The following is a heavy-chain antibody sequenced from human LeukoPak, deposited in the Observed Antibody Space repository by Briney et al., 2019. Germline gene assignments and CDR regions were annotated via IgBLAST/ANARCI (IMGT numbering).Heavy chain of an antibody. CDR3: ARGDYYGLGSYYYMDV. D-gene: IGHD3-10*01. J-gene: IGHJ6*03. Sequence: SVKVSCKASGGTFSSYAISWVRQAPGQGLEWMGGIITIFGTANCAQKFQGRVTITADKSTSTAYMELSSLRSEDTAVYYCARGDYYGLGSYYYMDVWGKGTMVTVSS. CDR1: GGTFSSYA. V-gene: IGHV1-69*06. CDR2: IITIFGTA.